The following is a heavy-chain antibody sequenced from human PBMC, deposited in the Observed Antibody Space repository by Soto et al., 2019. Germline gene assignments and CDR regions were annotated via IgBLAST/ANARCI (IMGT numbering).Heavy chain of an antibody. CDR3: ARVGDIVVVGPWFDP. J-gene: IGHJ5*02. Sequence: QVHLVQSGAEVKKPGASVKVSCKASGYIFTNYGITWVRQAPGQGLEWIGWISADNGDTKYAQSLQDRVTMTTDTSTSTAYMELRSLRSDDTAVYYCARVGDIVVVGPWFDPWGQGSLLTVSS. CDR1: GYIFTNYG. V-gene: IGHV1-18*04. CDR2: ISADNGDT. D-gene: IGHD2-2*01.